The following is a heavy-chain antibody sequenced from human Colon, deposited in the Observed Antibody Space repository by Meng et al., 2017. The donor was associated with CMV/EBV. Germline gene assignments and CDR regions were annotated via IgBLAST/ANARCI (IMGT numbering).Heavy chain of an antibody. J-gene: IGHJ4*02. CDR1: GFSSDDLW. D-gene: IGHD1-1*01. Sequence: EVQVGEAGGGLIQPGGSLRLSCVVSGFSSDDLWVDWVRQAPGKGPLWVSRIHSGGTSISYADSVKGRFTISGDNAKNTVYLQMNSLRDEDTAVYYCLKLPPGYWGQGTLVTVSS. CDR3: LKLPPGY. CDR2: IHSGGTSI. V-gene: IGHV3-74*01.